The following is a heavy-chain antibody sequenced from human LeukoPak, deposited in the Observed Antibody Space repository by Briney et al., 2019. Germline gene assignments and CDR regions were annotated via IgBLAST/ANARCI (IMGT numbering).Heavy chain of an antibody. Sequence: SETLSLTCAVYGGSFSGYYWSWIRQPPGKGLEWIGEINHSGSTNYNPSLKSRVTISVDTSKNQFSLKLSSVTAADTAVYYCAREKGYDFWSGYYRGYYFDYWGQGTLVTVSS. J-gene: IGHJ4*02. CDR2: INHSGST. V-gene: IGHV4-34*01. CDR1: GGSFSGYY. CDR3: AREKGYDFWSGYYRGYYFDY. D-gene: IGHD3-3*01.